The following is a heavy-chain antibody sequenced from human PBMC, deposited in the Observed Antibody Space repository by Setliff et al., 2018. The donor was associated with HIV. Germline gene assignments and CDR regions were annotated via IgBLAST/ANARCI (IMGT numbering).Heavy chain of an antibody. CDR3: AREFCTHGVCYEYYLDY. D-gene: IGHD2-8*01. J-gene: IGHJ4*02. CDR2: MNDSGSA. Sequence: SETLSLTCTVSGGSISSTYWSWIRQPPGKGLEWIGYMNDSGSAKYNPSLKSRVTISVETSKSQFSLRVNSVTAADSAIYYCAREFCTHGVCYEYYLDYWGQGTLVTVS. CDR1: GGSISSTY. V-gene: IGHV4-59*01.